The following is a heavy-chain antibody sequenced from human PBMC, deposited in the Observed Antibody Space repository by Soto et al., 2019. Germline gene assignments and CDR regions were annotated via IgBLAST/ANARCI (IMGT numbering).Heavy chain of an antibody. CDR3: ATAARVVKYLGPDAFDI. V-gene: IGHV1-69*12. Sequence: QVQLVQSGAEVKKPGSSVKVSCKASGGTFSSYAISWVRQAPGQGLEWMGGIIPIFGTANYAQKFQGRVTLTADESPSTAYMELSSLRSEDTAVYYCATAARVVKYLGPDAFDIWGQGTMVTVSS. J-gene: IGHJ3*02. D-gene: IGHD3-3*01. CDR2: IIPIFGTA. CDR1: GGTFSSYA.